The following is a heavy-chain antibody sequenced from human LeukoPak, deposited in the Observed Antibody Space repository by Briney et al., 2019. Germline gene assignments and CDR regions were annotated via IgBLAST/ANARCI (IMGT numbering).Heavy chain of an antibody. CDR2: ISYTGST. J-gene: IGHJ5*02. Sequence: PSETLSLTCTVSGGSISRYYWSWIRQPPGKGLEWIGYISYTGSTTYNSSLKSRVTISLDTSQNQFSLKLSSVTAADTAVYYCARKAMVRGTRGWFDPWGQGTLVTVSS. V-gene: IGHV4-59*01. D-gene: IGHD3-10*01. CDR1: GGSISRYY. CDR3: ARKAMVRGTRGWFDP.